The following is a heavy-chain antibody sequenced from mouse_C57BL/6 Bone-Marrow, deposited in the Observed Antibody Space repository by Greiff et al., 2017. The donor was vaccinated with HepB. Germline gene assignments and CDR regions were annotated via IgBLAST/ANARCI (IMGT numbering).Heavy chain of an antibody. Sequence: EVKLMESGGGLVQSGRSLRLSCATSGFTFSDIYMEWVRHAPGKGLEWIAASRHKANDYTTEYSASVKVRFIVSRDTSQSILYLQMHALRAEDTAIYYCARDAGRGQMDYWGQGTSVTVSS. D-gene: IGHD3-3*01. CDR2: SRHKANDYTT. CDR3: ARDAGRGQMDY. CDR1: GFTFSDIY. V-gene: IGHV7-1*01. J-gene: IGHJ4*01.